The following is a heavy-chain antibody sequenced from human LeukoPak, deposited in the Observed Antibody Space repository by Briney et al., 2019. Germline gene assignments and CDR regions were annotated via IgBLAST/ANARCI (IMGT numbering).Heavy chain of an antibody. CDR2: INHSGST. J-gene: IGHJ4*02. Sequence: NPSETLSLTCTVSGGSISSGGYYWSWIRQPPGKGLEWIGEINHSGSTNYNPSLKSRVTISVDTSKNQFSLKLSSVTAADTAVYYCARAYDSSGYYPHYWGQGTLVTVSS. D-gene: IGHD3-22*01. V-gene: IGHV4-39*07. CDR1: GGSISSGGYY. CDR3: ARAYDSSGYYPHY.